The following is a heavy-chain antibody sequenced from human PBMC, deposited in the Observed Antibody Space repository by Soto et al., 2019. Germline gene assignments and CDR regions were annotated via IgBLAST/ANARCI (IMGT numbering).Heavy chain of an antibody. J-gene: IGHJ4*02. V-gene: IGHV3-30-3*01. Sequence: QVQLVESGGGVVQPGRSLRLSCAASGFTFSSYPMHWVRQAPGKGLEWVAVISYDGSNKYYADTVKGRFTISRDNSKNTLYLQMNSLRAEDTAVYYCARDKDDFWSGYSTFDYWGQGTLVTVSS. D-gene: IGHD3-3*01. CDR2: ISYDGSNK. CDR1: GFTFSSYP. CDR3: ARDKDDFWSGYSTFDY.